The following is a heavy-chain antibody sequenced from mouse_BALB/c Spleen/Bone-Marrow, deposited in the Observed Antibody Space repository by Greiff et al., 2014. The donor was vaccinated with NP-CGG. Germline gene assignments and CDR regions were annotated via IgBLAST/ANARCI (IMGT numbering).Heavy chain of an antibody. Sequence: EVKLVESGGGLVKPGGSLKLSCAASGFAFSSYDMSWVRQTPEKRLEWVAYISSGGSSTYYPDTVKVRFIISRDKAKNTLYLQMRILKSEDTAMYYCARGYYYGSSFDYWGQGTTLTVSS. CDR3: ARGYYYGSSFDY. J-gene: IGHJ2*01. D-gene: IGHD1-1*01. V-gene: IGHV5-12-1*01. CDR1: GFAFSSYD. CDR2: ISSGGSST.